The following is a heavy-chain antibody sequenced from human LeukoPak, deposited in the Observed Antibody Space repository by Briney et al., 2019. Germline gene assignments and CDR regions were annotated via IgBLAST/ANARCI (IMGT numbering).Heavy chain of an antibody. CDR3: AREYYYGSGSYTSYFHY. CDR1: GFTFSSYG. D-gene: IGHD3-10*01. CDR2: IWYDGSNK. Sequence: PGGSLRLSCAASGFTFSSYGMHWVRQAPGKGLEWVAVIWYDGSNKYYADSVKGRFTISRDNSKDTLYLQMNSLRAEDTAVYYCAREYYYGSGSYTSYFHYWGQGTLVTVSS. J-gene: IGHJ4*02. V-gene: IGHV3-33*01.